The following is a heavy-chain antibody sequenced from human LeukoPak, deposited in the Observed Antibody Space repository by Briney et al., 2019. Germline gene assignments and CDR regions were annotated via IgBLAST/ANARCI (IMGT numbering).Heavy chain of an antibody. CDR2: ISYDGSNK. Sequence: GGSLRLSCAASGFTFSSYAMHWVRQAPGKGLEWVAVISYDGSNKYYADSVKGRFTISRDNSKNTLYLQMNSLRAEDTAVYYCAREVVSSPSYFDSWGQGTLVTVSS. V-gene: IGHV3-30*04. CDR3: AREVVSSPSYFDS. CDR1: GFTFSSYA. D-gene: IGHD2-15*01. J-gene: IGHJ4*02.